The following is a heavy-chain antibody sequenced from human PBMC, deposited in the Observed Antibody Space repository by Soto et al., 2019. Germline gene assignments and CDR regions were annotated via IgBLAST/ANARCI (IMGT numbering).Heavy chain of an antibody. CDR1: GYTFSNFY. V-gene: IGHV1-2*04. J-gene: IGHJ5*02. CDR3: ARGGRDYRIEYNWFDP. Sequence: QVQLVQSGAEVRRPGASVKVSCKASGYTFSNFYIHWVRQAPGQGLEWMGWFKPSSGGTNYAQKFQGWVTMTRDTSINTAFLELRRLKSDDTAVYYCARGGRDYRIEYNWFDPWGQGTLVTVSS. D-gene: IGHD1-26*01. CDR2: FKPSSGGT.